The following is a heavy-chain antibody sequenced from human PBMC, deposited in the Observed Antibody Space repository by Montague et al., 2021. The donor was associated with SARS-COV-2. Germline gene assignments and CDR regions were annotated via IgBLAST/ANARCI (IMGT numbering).Heavy chain of an antibody. Sequence: PALVKPTQTLTLTCTFSGFSLSTSEVGVGWIRQPPGKALEWLALIYLDDDKRYSPSLKSRLTITKDTSNIQVVLTMTNMDNVDTATYYCAHRRPGSGSHYFDYWGQGTLVTVSS. V-gene: IGHV2-5*02. CDR1: GFSLSTSEVG. D-gene: IGHD3-10*01. CDR2: IYLDDDK. CDR3: AHRRPGSGSHYFDY. J-gene: IGHJ4*02.